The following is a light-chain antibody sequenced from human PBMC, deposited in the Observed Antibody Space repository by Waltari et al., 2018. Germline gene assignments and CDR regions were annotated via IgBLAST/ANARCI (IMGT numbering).Light chain of an antibody. V-gene: IGLV1-47*02. CDR1: TSNIGANL. CDR2: SDN. CDR3: AAWDDRVRGRV. J-gene: IGLJ3*02. Sequence: QSVLTQPPSASGTPGQRVTISCSGSTSNIGANLVYWYQQLPGTAPKLHIYSDNQRPSGVPDRFSDSKSGTSASLAISGLRSEDEADYYCAAWDDRVRGRVFGGGTKLTVL.